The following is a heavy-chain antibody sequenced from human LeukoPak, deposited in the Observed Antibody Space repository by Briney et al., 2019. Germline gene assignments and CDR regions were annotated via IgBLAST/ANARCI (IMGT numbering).Heavy chain of an antibody. CDR1: GGSFSGYY. Sequence: SETLSLTCAVYGGSFSGYYWSWIRQPPGKGLEWIGEINHSGSTNYNLSLKSRVTISVDTSKNQFSLKLSSVTAADTAVYYCARIYGSGVDYWGQGTLVTVSS. CDR2: INHSGST. CDR3: ARIYGSGVDY. V-gene: IGHV4-34*01. D-gene: IGHD3-10*01. J-gene: IGHJ4*02.